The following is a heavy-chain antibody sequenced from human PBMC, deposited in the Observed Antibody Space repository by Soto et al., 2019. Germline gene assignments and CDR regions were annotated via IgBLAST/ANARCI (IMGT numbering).Heavy chain of an antibody. V-gene: IGHV3-66*01. D-gene: IGHD3-3*01. CDR3: AVQYYDFWRGYYMESYFDY. J-gene: IGHJ4*02. CDR2: IYSGGST. CDR1: GFTVSSNY. Sequence: PGGSLRLSCAASGFTVSSNYMSWVRQAPGKGLEWVSVIYSGGSTYYADSVKGRFTISRDNSKNTLYLQMNSLRAEDTAVYYCAVQYYDFWRGYYMESYFDYWGEGTLVTGSS.